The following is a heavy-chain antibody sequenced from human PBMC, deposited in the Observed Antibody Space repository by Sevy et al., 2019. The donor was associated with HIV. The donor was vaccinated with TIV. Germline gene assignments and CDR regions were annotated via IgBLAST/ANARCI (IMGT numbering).Heavy chain of an antibody. D-gene: IGHD2-15*01. Sequence: GGSLRLSCAASGFTFSSYSMNWVRQAPGKGLEWVSSISSSSSYIYYADSVKRRFTISRDNAKNSLYLQMNSLRAEDTAVYYCARDCSGGSCYYYYYYGMDVWGQGTTVTVSS. CDR3: ARDCSGGSCYYYYYYGMDV. CDR1: GFTFSSYS. CDR2: ISSSSSYI. V-gene: IGHV3-21*01. J-gene: IGHJ6*02.